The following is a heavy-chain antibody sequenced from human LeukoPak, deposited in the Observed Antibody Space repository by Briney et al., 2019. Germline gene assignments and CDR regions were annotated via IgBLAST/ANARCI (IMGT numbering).Heavy chain of an antibody. CDR2: ISGSGGST. CDR1: GFTFSSYA. CDR3: AKDITVTTTYYMDV. V-gene: IGHV3-23*01. D-gene: IGHD4-11*01. J-gene: IGHJ6*03. Sequence: PGGSLRLSCAASGFTFSSYAMSWVRQAPGKGLEWVSAISGSGGSTYYADSVKGRFTISRDNSKNTLYLQMNSLRAEDTAVYYCAKDITVTTTYYMDVWGKGTTVTVSS.